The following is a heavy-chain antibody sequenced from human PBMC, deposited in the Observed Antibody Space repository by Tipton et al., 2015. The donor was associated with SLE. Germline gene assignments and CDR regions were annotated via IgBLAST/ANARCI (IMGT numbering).Heavy chain of an antibody. CDR3: AKTDCSGGSCYIDY. D-gene: IGHD2-15*01. Sequence: GSLRLSCAASGFTFSSYWMSWVRQAPGKELEWVANIKQDGSEKYYVDSVKGRFTISRDNAKNSLYLQMNSLRAEDTAVYYCAKTDCSGGSCYIDYWGQGTLVTVSS. CDR2: IKQDGSEK. CDR1: GFTFSSYW. J-gene: IGHJ4*02. V-gene: IGHV3-7*02.